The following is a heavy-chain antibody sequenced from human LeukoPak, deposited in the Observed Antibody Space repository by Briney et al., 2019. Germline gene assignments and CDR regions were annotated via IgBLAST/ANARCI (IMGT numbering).Heavy chain of an antibody. Sequence: GRSLRLSCAASGFTFSSYAMHWVRQAPGKGLEWVAVISYDGSNKYYADPVRGRSTISRDNSKNTLYLQMNNLRADDTAIYYCVGVRYNYSLSAYWGQGTLVIVSS. D-gene: IGHD1-1*01. CDR2: ISYDGSNK. CDR1: GFTFSSYA. V-gene: IGHV3-30*04. J-gene: IGHJ4*02. CDR3: VGVRYNYSLSAY.